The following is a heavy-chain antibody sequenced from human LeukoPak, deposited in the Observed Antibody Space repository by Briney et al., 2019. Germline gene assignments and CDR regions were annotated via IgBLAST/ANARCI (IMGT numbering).Heavy chain of an antibody. J-gene: IGHJ5*02. CDR3: VRDRSDHGFLNWFDP. CDR1: GFIFSDYY. D-gene: IGHD1-14*01. Sequence: PGGSLRLSCAASGFIFSDYYMSWIRQAPGKGLEWVSYIDRSGSRMYYADSVKGRFTISRDNAENPLYLQMNSLRAEDTAVYYCVRDRSDHGFLNWFDPWGQGTLVTVSS. V-gene: IGHV3-11*01. CDR2: IDRSGSRM.